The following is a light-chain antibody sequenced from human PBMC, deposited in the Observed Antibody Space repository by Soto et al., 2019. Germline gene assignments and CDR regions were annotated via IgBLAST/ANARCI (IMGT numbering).Light chain of an antibody. CDR2: GAS. CDR3: QQYGKLPIT. Sequence: EIVLTQSPGTQSLSPGERATLSCRASQSVMSNYVAWYHQKPGQAPRLLISGASTRAAGIPDRFSGSGSGTDFTLTISSLEPEDLAVYYCQQYGKLPITFGQGTRLEIK. CDR1: QSVMSNY. V-gene: IGKV3-20*01. J-gene: IGKJ5*01.